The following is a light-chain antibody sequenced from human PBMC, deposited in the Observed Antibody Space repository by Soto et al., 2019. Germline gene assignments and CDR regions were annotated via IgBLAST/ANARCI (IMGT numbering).Light chain of an antibody. Sequence: QSVLTQPRSVSGSPGQSVTISCTGTSSDVGTYNYVSWYKQYPGKAPKLMIFDVSQRPSGVPDRFSGSKSGNTASLTISGLQAEDEADYYCCSFVGSYRWVFGGGTKVTVL. CDR3: CSFVGSYRWV. J-gene: IGLJ3*02. CDR1: SSDVGTYNY. V-gene: IGLV2-11*01. CDR2: DVS.